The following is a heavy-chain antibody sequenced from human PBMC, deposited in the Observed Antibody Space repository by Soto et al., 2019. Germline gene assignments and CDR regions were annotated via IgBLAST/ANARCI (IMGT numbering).Heavy chain of an antibody. J-gene: IGHJ4*02. CDR3: ARGPFWSGYTFDY. V-gene: IGHV1-2*02. Sequence: VKVSCNASGYTFTVYYMHWVRQSPGQGLEWMGWINPNSGGTNYAQKFQGRVTMTRDTSISTAYMELSRLRSDDTAVYYCARGPFWSGYTFDYWGQGTLVTVSS. CDR1: GYTFTVYY. D-gene: IGHD3-3*01. CDR2: INPNSGGT.